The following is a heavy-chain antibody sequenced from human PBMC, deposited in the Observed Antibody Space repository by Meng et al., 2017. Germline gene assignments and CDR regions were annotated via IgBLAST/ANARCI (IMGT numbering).Heavy chain of an antibody. J-gene: IGHJ4*02. CDR1: GVSFSGCY. CDR2: INHSGST. V-gene: IGHV4-34*01. CDR3: ARASPYDRGGYFDY. D-gene: IGHD3-22*01. Sequence: QVQLLQWGVGLVQPSWALPLTCAVYGVSFSGCYWSWIRQPPGKGPEWIGEINHSGSTNYNPSLKSRVTISVDTSKNQFSLKLSSVTAADTAVYYCARASPYDRGGYFDYWGQGTLVTVSS.